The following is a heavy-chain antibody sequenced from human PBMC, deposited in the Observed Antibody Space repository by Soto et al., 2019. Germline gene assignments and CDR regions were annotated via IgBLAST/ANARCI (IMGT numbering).Heavy chain of an antibody. J-gene: IGHJ4*02. CDR2: ISNQGDTT. Sequence: LRLSCSTSGFTFSVYKMHWVRQAPGKGLEYVSGISNQGDTTYYADSVKGRFTISRDNSKNTLYFQMSSLRPEDTAVYYCAAAKLLPFGERDSWGQGTLVTVSS. D-gene: IGHD3-10*01. CDR1: GFTFSVYK. V-gene: IGHV3-64D*06. CDR3: AAAKLLPFGERDS.